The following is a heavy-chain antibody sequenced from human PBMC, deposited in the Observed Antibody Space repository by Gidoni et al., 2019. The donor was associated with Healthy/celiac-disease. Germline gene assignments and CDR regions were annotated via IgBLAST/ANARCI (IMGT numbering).Heavy chain of an antibody. Sequence: EVQLLESGGGLVQPGGSLRLSCAASGFPFSSYAMSWVRQAPGKGLEWVSAISGSGGSTYYADSVKGRFTISRDNSKNTLYLQMNSLRAEDTAVYYCAKARVDTAMVTYYYYGMDVWGQGTTVTVSS. D-gene: IGHD5-18*01. V-gene: IGHV3-23*01. CDR3: AKARVDTAMVTYYYYGMDV. CDR2: ISGSGGST. CDR1: GFPFSSYA. J-gene: IGHJ6*02.